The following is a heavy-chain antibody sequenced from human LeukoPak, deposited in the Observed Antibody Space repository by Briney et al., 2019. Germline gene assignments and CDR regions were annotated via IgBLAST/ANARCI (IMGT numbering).Heavy chain of an antibody. CDR1: GYTFTSYD. Sequence: GASVKVSCKASGYTFTSYDMYWGRQAPGQGLEWMGLINPSGGSTNYAQKFQGRVTVTRDTSTSTVYMELSSLRSADTAVYYCATVGYYDSSGYYSLDYWGQGTLVTVSS. CDR2: INPSGGST. D-gene: IGHD3-22*01. V-gene: IGHV1-46*01. J-gene: IGHJ4*02. CDR3: ATVGYYDSSGYYSLDY.